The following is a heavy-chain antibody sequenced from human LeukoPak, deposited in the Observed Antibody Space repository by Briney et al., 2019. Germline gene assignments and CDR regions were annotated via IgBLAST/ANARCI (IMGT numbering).Heavy chain of an antibody. V-gene: IGHV4-4*09. CDR1: GGSISSYY. Sequence: SETLSLTCTVSGGSISSYYWSWIRQPPGKGLEWIGYIYTSGSTNYNPSLKSRVTISVGTSKNQFSLKLSSVTAADTAVYYCASVPAAIPYYFDYWGQGTLVTVSS. D-gene: IGHD2-2*02. CDR3: ASVPAAIPYYFDY. J-gene: IGHJ4*02. CDR2: IYTSGST.